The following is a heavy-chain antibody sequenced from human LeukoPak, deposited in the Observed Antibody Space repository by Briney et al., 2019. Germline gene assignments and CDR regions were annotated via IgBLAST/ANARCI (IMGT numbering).Heavy chain of an antibody. CDR3: ARGMATFDY. V-gene: IGHV3-30*04. J-gene: IGHJ4*02. Sequence: GRSLRLSCAASGFTFSSYAMHWVRQAPGKGLEWVAVISYDGSNKYYADSVKGRFTISRDNCKNTLYLQMNSLRAEDTAVYYCARGMATFDYWGQGTLVTVSS. D-gene: IGHD2-8*01. CDR1: GFTFSSYA. CDR2: ISYDGSNK.